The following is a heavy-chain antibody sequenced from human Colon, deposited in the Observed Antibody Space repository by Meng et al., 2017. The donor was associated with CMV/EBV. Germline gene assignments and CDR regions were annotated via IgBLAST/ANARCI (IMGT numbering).Heavy chain of an antibody. V-gene: IGHV3-74*01. Sequence: GSRKISGAASGFTFHAYWMHWVRQVPGKGLEWVARINTDGASKTYADSVRGRFTISRDNPKDTVFLQMTSLRADDTAIYYCVRDKGDGFNRFHYFDYWAQGTQVTVSS. CDR2: INTDGASK. D-gene: IGHD2/OR15-2a*01. J-gene: IGHJ4*02. CDR3: VRDKGDGFNRFHYFDY. CDR1: GFTFHAYW.